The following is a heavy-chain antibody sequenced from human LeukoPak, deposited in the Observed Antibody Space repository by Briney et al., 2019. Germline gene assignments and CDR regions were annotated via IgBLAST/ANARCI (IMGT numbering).Heavy chain of an antibody. Sequence: SETLSLTCTVSGGSISSYDWSWIRQPAGKGLEWIGRIYTSGSPNYNPSLRSRVTISLEMSKHQFSLNLTSVTAADTAVYYCASNTGTVFDYWGQGALVTVSS. CDR3: ASNTGTVFDY. CDR2: IYTSGSP. V-gene: IGHV4-4*07. CDR1: GGSISSYD. D-gene: IGHD7-27*01. J-gene: IGHJ4*02.